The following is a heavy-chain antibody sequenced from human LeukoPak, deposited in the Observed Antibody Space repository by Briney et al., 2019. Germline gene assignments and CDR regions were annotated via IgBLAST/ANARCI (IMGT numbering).Heavy chain of an antibody. V-gene: IGHV4-61*02. CDR2: IYTSGST. J-gene: IGHJ5*02. CDR1: GGSISSGSYY. D-gene: IGHD3-10*01. Sequence: PSETLSLTCTVSGGSISSGSYYWSWIRQPAGKGLEWIGRIYTSGSTNYNPSLKSRVTISVDTSKNQFSLKLSSVTAADTAVYYCASVKSGAWFDPWGQGTLVTVSS. CDR3: ASVKSGAWFDP.